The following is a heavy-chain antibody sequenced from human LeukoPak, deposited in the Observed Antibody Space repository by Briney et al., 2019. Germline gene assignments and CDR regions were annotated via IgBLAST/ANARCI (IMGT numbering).Heavy chain of an antibody. CDR2: IYHSGST. D-gene: IGHD3-3*01. Sequence: SETLSLTCTVSGGSISSGGYYWSWIRQAPGKGLEWIGYIYHSGSTYYNPSLKSRVTISVDRSKNQFSLKLSSVTPEDTAIYYCARGFCESSPGAFDTWGQGILVTVSS. J-gene: IGHJ3*02. CDR3: ARGFCESSPGAFDT. CDR1: GGSISSGGYY. V-gene: IGHV4-30-2*01.